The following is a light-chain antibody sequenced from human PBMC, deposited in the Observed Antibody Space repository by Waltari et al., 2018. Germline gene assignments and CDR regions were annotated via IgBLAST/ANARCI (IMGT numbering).Light chain of an antibody. Sequence: QSALTQPASVSGSPGQSITISCTGTSSDGGTYKRVSWYQQHPGKAPKLMIYAVSKRPSGVSDRFSGSKSGDMASLTISGLQPEDEAEYFCSSYAGSSKGVFGGGTKVTVL. CDR3: SSYAGSSKGV. V-gene: IGLV2-23*02. CDR1: SSDGGTYKR. J-gene: IGLJ2*01. CDR2: AVS.